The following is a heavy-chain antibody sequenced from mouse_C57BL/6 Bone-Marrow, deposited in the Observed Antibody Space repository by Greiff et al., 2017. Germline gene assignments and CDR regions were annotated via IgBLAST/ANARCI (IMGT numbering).Heavy chain of an antibody. CDR1: GYTFTDYN. CDR2: ITPNNGGT. J-gene: IGHJ4*01. Sequence: VQLQQSGPELVKPGASVKIPCKASGYTFTDYNMDWVKQSHGKSLEWIGDITPNNGGTIYNQKFKGKATLTVDKSSSTAYMELRSLTSEDTAVYYCARRIYYGNYVMDYWGQGTSVTVSS. D-gene: IGHD2-1*01. CDR3: ARRIYYGNYVMDY. V-gene: IGHV1-18*01.